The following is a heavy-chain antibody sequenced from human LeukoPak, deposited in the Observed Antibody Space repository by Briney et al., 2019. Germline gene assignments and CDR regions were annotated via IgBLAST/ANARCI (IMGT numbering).Heavy chain of an antibody. V-gene: IGHV4-34*01. J-gene: IGHJ4*02. Sequence: SETLSLTCAVYGGSFSGYYWSWIRQPPGKGLEWIGEINHSGSTYYNPSLKSRVTISVDTSKNQFSLKLSSVTAADTAVYYCARVGCSSTSCPFDYWGQGTLVTVSS. CDR3: ARVGCSSTSCPFDY. CDR2: INHSGST. D-gene: IGHD2-2*01. CDR1: GGSFSGYY.